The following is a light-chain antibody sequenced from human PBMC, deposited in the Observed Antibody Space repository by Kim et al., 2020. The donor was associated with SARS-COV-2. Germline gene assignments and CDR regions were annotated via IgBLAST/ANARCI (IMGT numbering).Light chain of an antibody. CDR2: AAI. J-gene: IGKJ2*01. V-gene: IGKV3-20*01. CDR3: QYYDTSPYT. CDR1: PRVSTSN. Sequence: EIVLTQSPGTLSLSPGERATLSCRASPRVSTSNLAWYQQKPGQAPRLLIYAAIHRPGGIPDRFSGSGSGTDFTLTISRLEPADFAVYYCQYYDTSPYTFGQGTKLEI.